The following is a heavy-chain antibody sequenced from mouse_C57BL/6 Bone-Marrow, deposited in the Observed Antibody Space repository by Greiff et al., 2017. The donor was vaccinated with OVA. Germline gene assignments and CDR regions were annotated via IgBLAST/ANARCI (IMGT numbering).Heavy chain of an antibody. CDR1: GYTFTDYN. CDR3: ARRGYAMDY. CDR2: INPNNGGT. J-gene: IGHJ4*01. Sequence: VQLQQSGPELVKPGASVKIPCKASGYTFTDYNMDWVKQSHGKSLEWIGDINPNNGGTIYNQKFKGKATLTADTSSNTAYMQLSSLTTEDSAIYYCARRGYAMDYWGQGTSVTVSS. V-gene: IGHV1-18*01.